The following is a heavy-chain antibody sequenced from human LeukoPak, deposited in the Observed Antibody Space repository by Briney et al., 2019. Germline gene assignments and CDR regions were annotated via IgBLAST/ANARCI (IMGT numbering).Heavy chain of an antibody. CDR1: GGSISSYY. CDR3: ARRAYDYGDYGAFDI. V-gene: IGHV4-59*08. J-gene: IGHJ3*02. D-gene: IGHD4-17*01. CDR2: IYYSGST. Sequence: SETLSLTCTVSGGSISSYYWSWIRQPPGKGLEWIGYIYYSGSTNYNPSLKSRVTISVDTSKNQFSLKLSSVTPADTAVYYRARRAYDYGDYGAFDIWGQGTMVTVSS.